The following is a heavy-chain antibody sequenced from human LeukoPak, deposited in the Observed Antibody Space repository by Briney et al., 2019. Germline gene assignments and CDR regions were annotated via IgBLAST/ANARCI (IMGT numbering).Heavy chain of an antibody. D-gene: IGHD3-22*01. V-gene: IGHV3-23*01. CDR2: ISGSGGST. CDR1: GFTFSDYY. CDR3: AKYYYDSSGYYYPAAY. Sequence: PGGSLRLSCAASGFTFSDYYMSWIRQAPGKGLEWVSAISGSGGSTYYADSAKGRFTISRDNSKNTLYLQMNSLRAEDTAVYYCAKYYYDSSGYYYPAAYWGQGTLVTVSS. J-gene: IGHJ4*02.